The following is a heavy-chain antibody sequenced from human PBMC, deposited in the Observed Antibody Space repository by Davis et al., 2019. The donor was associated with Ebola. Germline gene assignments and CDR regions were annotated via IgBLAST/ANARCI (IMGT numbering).Heavy chain of an antibody. CDR2: IYYSGST. CDR3: ARGRAIRWRGIFDY. V-gene: IGHV4-59*01. Sequence: SETLSLTCTVSGGSISSYYWSWIRQPPGKGLEWIGYIYYSGSTNYNPSLKSRVTISVDTSKNQFSLKLSSVTAADTAVYYCARGRAIRWRGIFDYWGQGTLVTVSS. D-gene: IGHD4-23*01. J-gene: IGHJ4*02. CDR1: GGSISSYY.